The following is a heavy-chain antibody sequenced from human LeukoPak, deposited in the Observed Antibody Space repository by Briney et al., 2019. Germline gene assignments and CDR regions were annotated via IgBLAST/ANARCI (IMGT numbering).Heavy chain of an antibody. CDR1: GFTFGDYA. Sequence: GGSLRLSCTASGFTFGDYAMSWFRQAPGKGLEWVGFIRSKAYGGTTEYAASVKGRFTISRDDSKGIAYLQMNSLKTEDTAVYYCTRVAYYDFWSGYSDGDYFDYWGQGTLVTVSS. D-gene: IGHD3-3*01. J-gene: IGHJ4*02. V-gene: IGHV3-49*03. CDR3: TRVAYYDFWSGYSDGDYFDY. CDR2: IRSKAYGGTT.